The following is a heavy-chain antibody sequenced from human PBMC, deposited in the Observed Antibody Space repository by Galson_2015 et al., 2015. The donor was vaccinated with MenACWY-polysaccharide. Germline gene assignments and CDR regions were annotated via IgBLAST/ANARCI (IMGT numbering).Heavy chain of an antibody. D-gene: IGHD3-10*01. V-gene: IGHV3-66*02. J-gene: IGHJ4*02. CDR2: IHSDDNT. Sequence: FLRLSCAASGFTISSNSINWVRQAPGRGLEWISVIHSDDNTYFADSVKGRFTISRDNSKNTLFLQMSSLRAEDTALYYCTRHAWGEHWGQGSLVTVS. CDR3: TRHAWGEH. CDR1: GFTISSNS.